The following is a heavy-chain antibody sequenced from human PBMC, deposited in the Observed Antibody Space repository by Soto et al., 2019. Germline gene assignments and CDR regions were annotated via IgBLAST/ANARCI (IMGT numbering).Heavy chain of an antibody. Sequence: EVQLVESGGGLVKPGGSLRLSCAASGFTFSNAWMSWVRQAPGKGLEWVGRIKSKTDGGTTDYAAPVKGRFTISRDDSKNTRYLKMNSLNTEDTAVYYCTTDVGHEAYGSGSRDAFDIWVQGTMATVSS. CDR1: GFTFSNAW. J-gene: IGHJ3*02. V-gene: IGHV3-15*05. CDR3: TTDVGHEAYGSGSRDAFDI. D-gene: IGHD3-10*01. CDR2: IKSKTDGGTT.